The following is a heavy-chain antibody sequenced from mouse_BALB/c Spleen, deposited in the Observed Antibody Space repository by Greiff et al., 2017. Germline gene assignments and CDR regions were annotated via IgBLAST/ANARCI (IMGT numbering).Heavy chain of an antibody. J-gene: IGHJ1*01. CDR3: ARKGNWYFDV. Sequence: QVQLQQSGAELVRPGASVTLSCKASGYTFTDYEMHWVKQTPVHGLEWIGAIDPETGGTAYNQKFKGKATLTADKSSSTAYMELRSLTSEDSAVYYCARKGNWYFDVWGAGTTVTVSS. V-gene: IGHV1-15*01. CDR1: GYTFTDYE. CDR2: IDPETGGT.